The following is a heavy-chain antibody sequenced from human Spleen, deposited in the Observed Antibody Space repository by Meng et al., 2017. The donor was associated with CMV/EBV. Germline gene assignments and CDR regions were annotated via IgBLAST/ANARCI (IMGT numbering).Heavy chain of an antibody. J-gene: IGHJ6*02. CDR3: ARDYKVGGYYGMDV. D-gene: IGHD1-26*01. CDR2: ISSSGTTI. CDR1: GFTFRDYY. V-gene: IGHV3-11*01. Sequence: VGSLRRSCAGSGFTFRDYYMSWVRQAPGKGLEWVSYISSSGTTIYYADSVKGRFTISRDNAKKSLHLQMNSLRVEDTAVYYCARDYKVGGYYGMDVWGQGTMVTVSS.